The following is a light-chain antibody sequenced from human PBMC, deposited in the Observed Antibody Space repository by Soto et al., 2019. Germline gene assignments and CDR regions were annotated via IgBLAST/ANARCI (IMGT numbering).Light chain of an antibody. CDR1: SSNIGSNY. CDR3: AAWDGRLSVGI. J-gene: IGLJ2*01. Sequence: QSVLTQPPSASGTPGQRVTISCSGSSSNIGSNYVYWYQQLPGTAPKLLIYRNNQRPSGVPDRSSCSKSGTSASLAISGLRSEDEADYYCAAWDGRLSVGIFGGGTKLTVL. CDR2: RNN. V-gene: IGLV1-47*01.